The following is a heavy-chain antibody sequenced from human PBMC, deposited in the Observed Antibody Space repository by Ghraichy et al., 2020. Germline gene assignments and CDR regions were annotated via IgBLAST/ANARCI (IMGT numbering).Heavy chain of an antibody. CDR1: GFTFSTCS. J-gene: IGHJ2*01. D-gene: IGHD6-19*01. CDR3: ARIAVSGTWYFDL. Sequence: GGSLRLSRAASGFTFSTCSMVWVRQAPGKGLEWVSSISSSSGYIYYADSVKGRFTISRDNAKNSLYLQMNSLRAEDTAVYSCARIAVSGTWYFDLWGRGTLVTVSS. CDR2: ISSSSGYI. V-gene: IGHV3-21*01.